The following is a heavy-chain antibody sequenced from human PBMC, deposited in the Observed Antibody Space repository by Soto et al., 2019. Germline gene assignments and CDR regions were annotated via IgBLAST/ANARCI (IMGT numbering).Heavy chain of an antibody. CDR3: ARDPDGGSCLVY. J-gene: IGHJ4*02. V-gene: IGHV1-3*01. Sequence: QVQLVQSGAEVKKPGASVKVSCKASGYTFTSYAMDWVRQAPGQRLEWMGWINAGNGNTKYSQKFQGRVTITRDTSASTAYMELSSLRSEDTAVYYCARDPDGGSCLVYWGQGTLVSVSS. CDR2: INAGNGNT. D-gene: IGHD2-15*01. CDR1: GYTFTSYA.